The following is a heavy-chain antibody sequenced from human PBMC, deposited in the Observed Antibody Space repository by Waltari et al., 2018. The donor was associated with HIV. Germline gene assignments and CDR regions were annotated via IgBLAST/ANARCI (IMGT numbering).Heavy chain of an antibody. Sequence: QVQLQESGPGLVKPSQTLSLTCTVSGGSLSRGDSYWSWIRQPPGKGLEWIGYIYYSGSTYYNPSLKSRVTISVDTSKNQFSLKLSSVTAADTAVYYCARDPRIAAADPYWYFDLWGRGTLVTVSS. D-gene: IGHD6-13*01. CDR2: IYYSGST. J-gene: IGHJ2*01. CDR1: GGSLSRGDSY. V-gene: IGHV4-30-4*01. CDR3: ARDPRIAAADPYWYFDL.